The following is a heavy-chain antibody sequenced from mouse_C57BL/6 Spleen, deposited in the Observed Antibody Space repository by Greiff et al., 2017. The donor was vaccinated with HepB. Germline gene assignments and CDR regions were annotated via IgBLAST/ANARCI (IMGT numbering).Heavy chain of an antibody. CDR1: GFTFSSYA. J-gene: IGHJ4*01. Sequence: EVKLMESGGGLVKPGGSLKLSCAASGFTFSSYAMSWVRQTPEKRLEWVATISDGGSYTYYPDNVKGRFTISRDNAKNNLYLQMGHLKAEDTAMYYCARDRDYGSSLYYAMDYWGQGTSVTVSS. CDR2: ISDGGSYT. D-gene: IGHD1-1*01. CDR3: ARDRDYGSSLYYAMDY. V-gene: IGHV5-4*01.